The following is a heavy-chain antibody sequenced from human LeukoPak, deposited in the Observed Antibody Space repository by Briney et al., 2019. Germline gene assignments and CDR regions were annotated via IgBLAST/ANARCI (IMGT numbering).Heavy chain of an antibody. Sequence: SETLSLTCAVSGGSISSGGYSWSWIRQPPGKGLEWIGYINHSGSINYNPSLKSRVTISLDTSKNQFSLKLSSVTAADTAVYYCAGHHPRNTVDFWGQGTLVTVSS. CDR3: AGHHPRNTVDF. D-gene: IGHD2-8*02. CDR1: GGSISSGGYS. CDR2: INHSGSI. V-gene: IGHV4-30-2*01. J-gene: IGHJ4*02.